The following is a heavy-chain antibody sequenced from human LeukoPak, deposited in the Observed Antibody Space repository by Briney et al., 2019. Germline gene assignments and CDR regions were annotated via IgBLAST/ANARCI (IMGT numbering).Heavy chain of an antibody. V-gene: IGHV1-18*01. CDR3: ARAPSTGHGDYGPFY. CDR2: ISAYSGNT. Sequence: GASVKVSCKASGYTFTSYGISWVRQAPGQGLEWMGWISAYSGNTNYAQNLQGRVTMTTDTSTSTAYMELRSLSSDDTAVYYCARAPSTGHGDYGPFYWGQGTLVTVSS. D-gene: IGHD4-17*01. J-gene: IGHJ4*02. CDR1: GYTFTSYG.